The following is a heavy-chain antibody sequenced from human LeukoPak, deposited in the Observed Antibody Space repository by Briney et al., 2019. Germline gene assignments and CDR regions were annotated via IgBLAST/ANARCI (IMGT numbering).Heavy chain of an antibody. D-gene: IGHD1-1*01. Sequence: QPGGSLRLSCAASGFTFSSYWMHWVRQVPGKGLVWVSHIDSDGSGTTYADSVKGRFTISRDNARNTLYQQMNSLRDEDTAVYYCARDSPRTGAWGQGTLVTVSS. J-gene: IGHJ5*02. V-gene: IGHV3-74*01. CDR1: GFTFSSYW. CDR2: IDSDGSGT. CDR3: ARDSPRTGA.